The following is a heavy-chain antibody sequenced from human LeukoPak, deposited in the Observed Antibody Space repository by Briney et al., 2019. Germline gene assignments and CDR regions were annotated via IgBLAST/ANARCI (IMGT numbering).Heavy chain of an antibody. Sequence: ASVKVSCKASGYTFTSYYMHWVRQAPGQGLEWMGIINPSGGSTSYAQKFQGRVTMTRDTSTSTVYMELSSLRSEDTAVYYCARGFYYDSSGHHDAFDIWGQGTMVTVSS. CDR3: ARGFYYDSSGHHDAFDI. D-gene: IGHD3-22*01. V-gene: IGHV1-46*01. CDR1: GYTFTSYY. J-gene: IGHJ3*02. CDR2: INPSGGST.